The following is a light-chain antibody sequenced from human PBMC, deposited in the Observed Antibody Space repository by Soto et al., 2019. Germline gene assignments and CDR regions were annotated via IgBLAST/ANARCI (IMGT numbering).Light chain of an antibody. V-gene: IGKV3-11*01. J-gene: IGKJ4*01. CDR3: QQHSNWPPA. Sequence: EVVLTQSPATLSLSPGEGATLSCRASQRVSNYLAWYQQKPDQAPRLLIYDASKRATGIPARFSGSGSGTDFTLTISGLEPEDFAVYYCQQHSNWPPAFGGGTTVEIK. CDR2: DAS. CDR1: QRVSNY.